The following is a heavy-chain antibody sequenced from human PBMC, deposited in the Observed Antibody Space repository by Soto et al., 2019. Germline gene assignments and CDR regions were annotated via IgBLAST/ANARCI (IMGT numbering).Heavy chain of an antibody. J-gene: IGHJ4*02. V-gene: IGHV1-18*01. CDR3: ARVGQYCTGASCFDY. CDR1: GYTFTSFG. D-gene: IGHD2-8*02. CDR2: ISAYSGNR. Sequence: QVQLVQSGAEVKKPGASLKLSCNTSGYTFTSFGISWLRQAPGQGLEWMGWISAYSGNRDYAQKLQGRVTMTIDPSTSTGYMELRSLRSDDTAVYYCARVGQYCTGASCFDYWGQGTLVTVSS.